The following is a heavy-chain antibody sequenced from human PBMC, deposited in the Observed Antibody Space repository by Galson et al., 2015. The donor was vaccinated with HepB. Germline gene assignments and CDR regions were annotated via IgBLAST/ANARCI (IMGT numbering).Heavy chain of an antibody. CDR3: TTSLLWLEGIGMDV. CDR2: INSKTDGGTT. CDR1: GFTFSNAW. J-gene: IGHJ6*02. Sequence: SLRLSCAASGFTFSNAWMSWVRQAPGKGLEWVGRINSKTDGGTTDYAAPVKGRFTISRDDSKNTLYLQMNSLKTEDTAVYYCTTSLLWLEGIGMDVWGQGTTVTVSS. D-gene: IGHD3-10*01. V-gene: IGHV3-15*01.